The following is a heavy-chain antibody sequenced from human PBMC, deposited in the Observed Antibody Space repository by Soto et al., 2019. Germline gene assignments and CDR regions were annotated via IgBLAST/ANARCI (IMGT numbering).Heavy chain of an antibody. CDR2: IHYSGST. J-gene: IGHJ4*02. V-gene: IGHV4-39*07. CDR1: GGSISSSSYY. Sequence: PSETLSLTCTDSGGSISSSSYYWGWIRQPPGKGLEWIGSIHYSGSTYYNPSLKSRVTISVDTSKNQFSLKLISVTTADTAVYFCAREGNLGRWIQPLDSWGQGTLVTVSS. D-gene: IGHD2-2*03. CDR3: AREGNLGRWIQPLDS.